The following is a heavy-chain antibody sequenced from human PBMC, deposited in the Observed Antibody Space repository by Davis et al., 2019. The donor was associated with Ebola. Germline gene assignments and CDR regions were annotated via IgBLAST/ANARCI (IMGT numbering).Heavy chain of an antibody. CDR3: ARQGWSGYSLRHWLDP. CDR2: VSNDGSTT. D-gene: IGHD3-3*01. Sequence: GESLKISCVTSGFAFNTYYMHWVRQAPGKGLVWVSRVSNDGSTTHYADSVRGRFTISRDNAKNTLYLQMNSLRVEDTAVYYCARQGWSGYSLRHWLDPWGRGTLVTVSS. V-gene: IGHV3-74*01. J-gene: IGHJ5*02. CDR1: GFAFNTYY.